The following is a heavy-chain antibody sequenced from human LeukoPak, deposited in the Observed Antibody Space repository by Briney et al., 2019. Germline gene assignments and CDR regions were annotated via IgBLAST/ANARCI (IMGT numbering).Heavy chain of an antibody. V-gene: IGHV4-39*01. J-gene: IGHJ4*02. CDR1: GGSISSSSYY. Sequence: PSETLSLTCTVSGGSISSSSYYWGWIRPPPGKGLEWIGSIYYSGSTYYTPSLKSRVTISVDTSKNQFSLKLSSVTAADTAVYYCARLWGIAAAGLGDYWGQGTLVTVSS. CDR2: IYYSGST. D-gene: IGHD6-13*01. CDR3: ARLWGIAAAGLGDY.